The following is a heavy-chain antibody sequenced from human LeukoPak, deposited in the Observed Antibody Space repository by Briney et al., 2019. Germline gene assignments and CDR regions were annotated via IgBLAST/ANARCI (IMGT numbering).Heavy chain of an antibody. CDR1: GFTFSSYA. CDR2: ISYDGSNK. Sequence: GSLRLSCAASGFTFSSYAMHWVRQAPGKGLEWVAVISYDGSNKYYADSVKGRFTISRDNSKNTLYLQMNSLRAEDTAVYYCAREGYSSSSLDYWGQGTLVTVSS. V-gene: IGHV3-30-3*01. J-gene: IGHJ4*02. CDR3: AREGYSSSSLDY. D-gene: IGHD6-6*01.